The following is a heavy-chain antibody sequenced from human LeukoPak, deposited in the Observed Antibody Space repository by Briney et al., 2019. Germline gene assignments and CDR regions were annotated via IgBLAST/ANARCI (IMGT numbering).Heavy chain of an antibody. Sequence: SETLSLTCAVYGGSFSGYYWSWIRQPPGKGLEWIGEINHSGSTNYNPSLKSRVTISVDTSKNQFSLKLGSVTAADTAVYYCARARPYYDFWSGYRYGMDVWGQGTTVTVSS. CDR2: INHSGST. CDR1: GGSFSGYY. J-gene: IGHJ6*02. V-gene: IGHV4-34*01. CDR3: ARARPYYDFWSGYRYGMDV. D-gene: IGHD3-3*01.